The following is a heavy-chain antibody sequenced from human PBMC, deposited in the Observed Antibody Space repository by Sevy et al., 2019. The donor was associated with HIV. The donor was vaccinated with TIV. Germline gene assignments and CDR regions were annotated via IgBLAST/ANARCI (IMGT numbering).Heavy chain of an antibody. D-gene: IGHD3-22*01. Sequence: GESLKISCAASGFTFSSYWMSWVRQAPGKGLEWVANIKQDGSEKYYVDSVKGRFTISRDNAKNSLYLQMNSLRAEDTAVYYCARDLDYDSSGYYSEYYFDYWGQGTLVTVSS. CDR3: ARDLDYDSSGYYSEYYFDY. CDR2: IKQDGSEK. J-gene: IGHJ4*02. CDR1: GFTFSSYW. V-gene: IGHV3-7*03.